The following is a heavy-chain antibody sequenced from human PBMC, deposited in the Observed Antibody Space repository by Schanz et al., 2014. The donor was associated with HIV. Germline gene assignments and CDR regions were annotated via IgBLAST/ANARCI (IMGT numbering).Heavy chain of an antibody. CDR1: GFTFRHAW. V-gene: IGHV3-30*18. CDR3: AKKRTGIKAPFDN. D-gene: IGHD7-27*01. J-gene: IGHJ4*02. CDR2: ISFDGATT. Sequence: VQLVQSGGGLVKPGGSLRISCAASGFTFRHAWMSWVRQAPGKGLEWVALISFDGATTSYVDSVKGRFTISRDQSQKNLFLQMHSLRAEDTAVYYCAKKRTGIKAPFDNWGQGTLVTVSS.